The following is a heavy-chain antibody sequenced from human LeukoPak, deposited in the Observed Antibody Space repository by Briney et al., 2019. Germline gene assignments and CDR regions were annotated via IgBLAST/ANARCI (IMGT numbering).Heavy chain of an antibody. J-gene: IGHJ4*02. CDR3: TRASRYCSGGNCYRFFDY. D-gene: IGHD2-15*01. V-gene: IGHV3-49*04. Sequence: PGGSLRLSCTASGFTFGDYAMSWVRQAPGKGLEWVGFIRSKAYGGTAEYAASVKGRFTITRDDSKSTAYLQMNSPKTEDTAVYYCTRASRYCSGGNCYRFFDYWGQGTLVTVSS. CDR2: IRSKAYGGTA. CDR1: GFTFGDYA.